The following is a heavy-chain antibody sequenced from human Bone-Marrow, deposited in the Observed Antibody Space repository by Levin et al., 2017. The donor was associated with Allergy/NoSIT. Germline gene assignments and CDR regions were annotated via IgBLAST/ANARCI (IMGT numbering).Heavy chain of an antibody. CDR1: GYTFTGYY. J-gene: IGHJ4*02. CDR2: INPNSGGT. Sequence: ASVKVSCKASGYTFTGYYMHWVRQAPGQGLEWMGWINPNSGGTNYAQKFQGRVTMTRDTSISTAYMELSRLRSDDTAVYYCARAPVVWLEGQSPPLTPDYWGQGTLVTVSS. D-gene: IGHD3-9*01. V-gene: IGHV1-2*02. CDR3: ARAPVVWLEGQSPPLTPDY.